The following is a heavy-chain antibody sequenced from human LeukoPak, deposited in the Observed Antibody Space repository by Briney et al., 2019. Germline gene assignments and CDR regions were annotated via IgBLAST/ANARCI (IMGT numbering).Heavy chain of an antibody. J-gene: IGHJ4*02. CDR1: GGTFSSYA. Sequence: SVKVSCKASGGTFSSYAISWVRQAPGQGLEWMGRIIPIFGIANYAQKFQGRVTITADKSTSTAYMKLSSLRSEDTAVYYCARAQGYYYDSSGYLDYWGQGILVTVSS. V-gene: IGHV1-69*04. D-gene: IGHD3-22*01. CDR3: ARAQGYYYDSSGYLDY. CDR2: IIPIFGIA.